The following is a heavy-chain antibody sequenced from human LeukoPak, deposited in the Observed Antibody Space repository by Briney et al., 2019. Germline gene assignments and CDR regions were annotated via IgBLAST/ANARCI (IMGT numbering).Heavy chain of an antibody. J-gene: IGHJ6*02. CDR2: ISGSGGST. Sequence: PGGSLRLSCAASGFTFSSYAMSWVRQAPGKGLEWVSAISGSGGSTYYADSVKGRFTISRDNAKNSLYLQMNSLRAEDTAVYYCARPTIAVSTDYYGMDVWGQGTTVTVSS. CDR1: GFTFSSYA. V-gene: IGHV3-23*01. D-gene: IGHD6-19*01. CDR3: ARPTIAVSTDYYGMDV.